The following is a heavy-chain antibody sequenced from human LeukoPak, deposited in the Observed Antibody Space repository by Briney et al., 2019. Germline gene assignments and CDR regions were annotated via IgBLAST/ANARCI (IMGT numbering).Heavy chain of an antibody. Sequence: GGSLTLSCAASGFTFSRYWMHWVRQAPGKGLVWVSRINNEGSITHYAESVKGRFTISRDNAKNTLYLQMNSLRVEDTAVYYCAGGGSIEVAGYWGQGTLVTVSS. J-gene: IGHJ4*02. CDR1: GFTFSRYW. CDR2: INNEGSIT. V-gene: IGHV3-74*01. D-gene: IGHD6-19*01. CDR3: AGGGSIEVAGY.